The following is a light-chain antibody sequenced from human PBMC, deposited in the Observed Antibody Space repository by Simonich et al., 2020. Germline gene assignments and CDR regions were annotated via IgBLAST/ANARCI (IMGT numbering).Light chain of an antibody. Sequence: QLVLTQSPSASASLGASVKLTCTLSSGHSSYAIAWHQQQPEKGPRYWMKLNSDGSHSKGDGSPDRFSGSSSGAERYLTISSLQSEDEADYYCQTWGTGIAVFGGGTKLTVL. J-gene: IGLJ2*01. V-gene: IGLV4-69*01. CDR3: QTWGTGIAV. CDR1: SGHSSYA. CDR2: LNSDGSH.